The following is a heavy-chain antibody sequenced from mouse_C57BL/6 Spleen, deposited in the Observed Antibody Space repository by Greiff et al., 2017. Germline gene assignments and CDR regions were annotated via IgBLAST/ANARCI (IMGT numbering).Heavy chain of an antibody. V-gene: IGHV1-69*01. D-gene: IGHD2-1*01. CDR1: GYTFTSYW. CDR3: ARPIYYGNYWYFDV. J-gene: IGHJ1*03. Sequence: VQLQQPGAELVMPGASVKLSCKASGYTFTSYWMHWVKQRPGQGLEWIGEIDPSDSYTNYNQKFKGKSTLTVDKSSSTAYMQLSSLTSEDSAVYYCARPIYYGNYWYFDVWGTGTTVTVSS. CDR2: IDPSDSYT.